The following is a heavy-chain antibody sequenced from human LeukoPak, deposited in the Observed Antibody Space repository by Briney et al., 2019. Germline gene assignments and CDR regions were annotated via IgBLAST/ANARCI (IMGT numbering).Heavy chain of an antibody. CDR3: ARYGSGPYYYYYAMDV. J-gene: IGHJ6*02. D-gene: IGHD3-10*01. V-gene: IGHV4-59*01. CDR1: GGSISSYY. CDR2: VYCGGST. Sequence: SEPLSLTCTVSGGSISSYYWSWIRQPPGKGRGWIGYVYCGGSTNHNPSLKSRVPISVDTSKIHLSLKQSSVTAADTAVYYCARYGSGPYYYYYAMDVWGQGTTVTVPS.